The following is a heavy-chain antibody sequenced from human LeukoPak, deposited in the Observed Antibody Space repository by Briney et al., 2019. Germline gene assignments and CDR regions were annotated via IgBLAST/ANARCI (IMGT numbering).Heavy chain of an antibody. D-gene: IGHD3-10*01. CDR1: GYTFTSYD. CDR3: ARFDGSGSYYFVHYYYYGMDV. V-gene: IGHV1-8*01. CDR2: MNPNSGNT. Sequence: ASVKVSRTASGYTFTSYDINWVRQATGQGLEWMGWMNPNSGNTGYAQKFQGRVTMTRNTSISTAYMELSSLRSEDTAVYYCARFDGSGSYYFVHYYYYGMDVWGQGTTVTVSS. J-gene: IGHJ6*02.